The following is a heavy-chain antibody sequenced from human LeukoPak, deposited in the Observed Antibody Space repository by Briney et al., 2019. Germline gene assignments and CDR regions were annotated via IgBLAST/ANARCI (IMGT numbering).Heavy chain of an antibody. J-gene: IGHJ4*02. CDR3: ARDDCSGGGCYSGDY. V-gene: IGHV1-18*01. CDR1: GYTFTNYG. Sequence: ASVKVSCKASGYTFTNYGVSWVRQAPGQGLEWMGWISAYNGNTNYVQKLQGRVTMTTDTSTSTAYMGLRSLRSDDTAVYYCARDDCSGGGCYSGDYWGQGTLVTVSS. D-gene: IGHD2-15*01. CDR2: ISAYNGNT.